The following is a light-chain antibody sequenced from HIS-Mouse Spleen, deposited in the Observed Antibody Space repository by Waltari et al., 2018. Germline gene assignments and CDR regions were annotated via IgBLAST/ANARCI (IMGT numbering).Light chain of an antibody. CDR1: SSDVGGYNY. CDR2: DVS. J-gene: IGLJ1*01. Sequence: QSALTQPASVSGSPGQSHTISCTGTSSDVGGYNYVSWYQQHPGKAPKLMIYDVSNRPSGVSNRFSGSKSGNTASLTISGLQAEDEADYYCSSYTSSSTLVFGTGTKVTVL. CDR3: SSYTSSSTLV. V-gene: IGLV2-14*03.